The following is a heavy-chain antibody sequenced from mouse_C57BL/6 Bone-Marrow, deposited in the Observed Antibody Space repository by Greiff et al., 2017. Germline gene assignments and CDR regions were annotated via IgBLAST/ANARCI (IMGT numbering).Heavy chain of an antibody. Sequence: DVKLVESGGGLVKPGGSLKLSCAASGFTFSSYAMSWVRQTPEKRLEWVATISDGGSYTYYPDNVKGRFTISRDNAKNNLYMQMSDLKSEDTAMYDGASDYSNYWYFDVWGTGTTVTVSS. V-gene: IGHV5-4*03. CDR1: GFTFSSYA. CDR2: ISDGGSYT. CDR3: ASDYSNYWYFDV. J-gene: IGHJ1*03. D-gene: IGHD2-5*01.